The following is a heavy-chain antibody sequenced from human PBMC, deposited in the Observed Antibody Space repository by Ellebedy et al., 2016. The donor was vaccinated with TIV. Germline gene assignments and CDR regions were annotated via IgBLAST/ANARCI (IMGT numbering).Heavy chain of an antibody. CDR2: IIPIFGPA. D-gene: IGHD2-2*01. CDR3: ARVKGYCSTASCLYFDY. J-gene: IGHJ4*02. V-gene: IGHV1-69*13. CDR1: GGTFSNYA. Sequence: AASVKVSCKASGGTFSNYAISWVRQAPGQGLEWMGGIIPIFGPAKFAQKFQGRVTLTADESTSTAYMELSSLKSEDTAVYYCARVKGYCSTASCLYFDYWGQGTLVTVSS.